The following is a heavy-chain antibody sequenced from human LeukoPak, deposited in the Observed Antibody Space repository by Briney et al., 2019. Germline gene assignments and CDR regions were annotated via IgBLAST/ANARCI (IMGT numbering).Heavy chain of an antibody. CDR1: GYTFTGYY. D-gene: IGHD5-18*01. J-gene: IGHJ4*02. CDR2: INPNSGGT. CDR3: ARAESSYRVYSYGSDY. V-gene: IGHV1-2*06. Sequence: ASVKVSCKASGYTFTGYYMHWVRQAPGQGLEWMGRINPNSGGTNYAQKFQGRVTMTRDTSISTAYMELSRLRSDDTAVYYCARAESSYRVYSYGSDYWGQGTLVTVSS.